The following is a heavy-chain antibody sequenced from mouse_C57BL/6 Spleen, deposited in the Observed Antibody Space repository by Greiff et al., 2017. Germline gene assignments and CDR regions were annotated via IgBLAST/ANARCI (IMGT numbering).Heavy chain of an antibody. D-gene: IGHD2-5*01. Sequence: DVQLQESGPELVKPGASVKMSCKASGYTFTDYNMHWVKQSHGKSLEWIGYINPNNGGTSYNQKFKGKATLTVNKSSSTAYMELRSLTSEDSAVYYCARNYYSKEYYFDYWGQGTTLTVSS. CDR2: INPNNGGT. CDR1: GYTFTDYN. J-gene: IGHJ2*01. V-gene: IGHV1-22*01. CDR3: ARNYYSKEYYFDY.